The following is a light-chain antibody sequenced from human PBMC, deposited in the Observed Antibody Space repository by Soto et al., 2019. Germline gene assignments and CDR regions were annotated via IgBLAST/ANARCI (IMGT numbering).Light chain of an antibody. J-gene: IGKJ5*01. CDR2: GAS. CDR1: QSITSY. Sequence: DIQMTQSPSSLSASVGDRVTITCRAGQSITSYLNWYQQKPGKAPKLLIYGASTLQSGVPSRFSGSGSGTDFTLTISSLQPEDFATYYCKPSASTPIAFGQGTGLEIK. V-gene: IGKV1-39*01. CDR3: KPSASTPIA.